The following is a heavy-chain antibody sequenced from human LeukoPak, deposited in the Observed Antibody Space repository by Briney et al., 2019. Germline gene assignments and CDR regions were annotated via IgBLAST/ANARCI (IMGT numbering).Heavy chain of an antibody. Sequence: GGSLRLSCAASGFTFSSYGMHWVRQAPGKGLEWVAVISYDGSNKYYADSVKGRFTISRDNSKNTLYLQMNSLRAEDTAVYYCASDGCGDYGWGQGTLVTVSS. V-gene: IGHV3-30*03. CDR3: ASDGCGDYG. J-gene: IGHJ4*02. CDR1: GFTFSSYG. CDR2: ISYDGSNK. D-gene: IGHD4-17*01.